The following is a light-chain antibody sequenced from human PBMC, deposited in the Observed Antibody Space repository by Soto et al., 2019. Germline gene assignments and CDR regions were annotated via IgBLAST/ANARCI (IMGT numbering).Light chain of an antibody. V-gene: IGKV3D-15*01. CDR1: HSVTSN. Sequence: EILLTQPPDPLAVSPGEVATLSCWAMHSVTSNLAWYQQKRGQAPRLLIYAASTRATGVPARFSGSGSGTEFTLTISSLQSEDFAVYYCQQYNNGPPITFGQGTRLEIK. CDR2: AAS. J-gene: IGKJ5*01. CDR3: QQYNNGPPIT.